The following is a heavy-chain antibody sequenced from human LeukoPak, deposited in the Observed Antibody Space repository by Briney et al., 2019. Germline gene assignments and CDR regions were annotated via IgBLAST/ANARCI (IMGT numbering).Heavy chain of an antibody. Sequence: ASVKVSCKASGYTFTSYDINWVRQATGQGLEWMGWMNPNSGNTGYAQKFQGRVTITRNTSISTAYMELSSLRSGDTAVYYCARGSSYVWGSYRHFDYWGQGTLVTVSS. CDR1: GYTFTSYD. D-gene: IGHD3-16*02. J-gene: IGHJ4*02. V-gene: IGHV1-8*03. CDR3: ARGSSYVWGSYRHFDY. CDR2: MNPNSGNT.